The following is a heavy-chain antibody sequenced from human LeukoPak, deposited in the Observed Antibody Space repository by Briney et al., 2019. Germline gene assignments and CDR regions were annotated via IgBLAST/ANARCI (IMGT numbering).Heavy chain of an antibody. Sequence: PGGSLRLSCAASGFTFSNAWMSWVRQAPGKGLEWVGRIKSKAVGGTTDYAAHVNGRFTVSRDDSKNTLYLQMNSLKTEDTAMYYCTTDDPINRSWGQGTLVTVSS. CDR2: IKSKAVGGTT. CDR1: GFTFSNAW. V-gene: IGHV3-15*01. CDR3: TTDDPINRS. J-gene: IGHJ4*02.